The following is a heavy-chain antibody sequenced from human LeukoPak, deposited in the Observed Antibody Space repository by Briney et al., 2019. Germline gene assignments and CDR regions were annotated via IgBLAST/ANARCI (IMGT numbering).Heavy chain of an antibody. Sequence: GGSLRLSCAASGFTFSSYGMHWVRQAPGKGLVWVSRINSDGSTTSYADSVKGRFTISRDNAKNTLYLQMNSLRAEDTAVYYCAREGNWNYVGAFDIWGQGTMVTVSS. CDR3: AREGNWNYVGAFDI. CDR1: GFTFSSYG. V-gene: IGHV3-74*01. J-gene: IGHJ3*02. D-gene: IGHD1-7*01. CDR2: INSDGSTT.